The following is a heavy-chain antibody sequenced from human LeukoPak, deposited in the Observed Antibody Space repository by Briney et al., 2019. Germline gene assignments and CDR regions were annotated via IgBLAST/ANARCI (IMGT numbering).Heavy chain of an antibody. D-gene: IGHD7-27*01. CDR3: SRPRTGDLNDAFDI. Sequence: PGESLMISCKGSGYSFTNYLITWVRQMPGKGLEWMGRIDPSDSYINYSPSFQGHVTISADKSISTAYLQWSGLKASDTAMYYCSRPRTGDLNDAFDIWGQRWMVTVSS. V-gene: IGHV5-10-1*01. J-gene: IGHJ3*02. CDR1: GYSFTNYL. CDR2: IDPSDSYI.